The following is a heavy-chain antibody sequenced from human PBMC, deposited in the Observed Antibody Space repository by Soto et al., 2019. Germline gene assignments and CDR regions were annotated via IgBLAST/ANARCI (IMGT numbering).Heavy chain of an antibody. CDR2: IYATGTT. V-gene: IGHV4-4*07. CDR3: VRDGTRTLRDWFDP. D-gene: IGHD1-1*01. Sequence: SETLSLTCTVSGASISGFYWSWIRKSAGKGLEWIGRIYATGTTDYNPSLKSRVMMSVDTSKKQFSLKLRSVTAADTAVYYCVRDGTRTLRDWFDPWGQGISVTVSS. CDR1: GASISGFY. J-gene: IGHJ5*02.